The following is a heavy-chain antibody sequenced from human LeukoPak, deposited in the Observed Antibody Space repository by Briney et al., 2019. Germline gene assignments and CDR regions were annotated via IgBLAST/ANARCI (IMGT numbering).Heavy chain of an antibody. D-gene: IGHD3-22*01. Sequence: PSETLSLTCTVSGGSISSSSYYWGWIRQPPGKGLEWIGSIYYSGSTYYNPSLKSRVTISVDTSKNQFSLKLSSVTAADTALYYCARDYYYDSSGYLSRARYFDYWGQGTLVTVSS. CDR3: ARDYYYDSSGYLSRARYFDY. V-gene: IGHV4-39*07. CDR1: GGSISSSSYY. J-gene: IGHJ4*02. CDR2: IYYSGST.